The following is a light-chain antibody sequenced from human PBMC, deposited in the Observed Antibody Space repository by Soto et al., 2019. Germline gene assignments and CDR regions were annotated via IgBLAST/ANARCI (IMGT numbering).Light chain of an antibody. V-gene: IGKV1-17*01. CDR1: QGIRKD. CDR2: AAS. CDR3: LQYNNYPRT. Sequence: DIQMTQSPSSVSASVGDRVTITCRASQGIRKDLGWYQQKPGKAPKRLIYAASTLQSGVPSRFSGSGSGTEFTLTISSLQPEDFATYYCLQYNNYPRTFGPGNKVEIK. J-gene: IGKJ3*01.